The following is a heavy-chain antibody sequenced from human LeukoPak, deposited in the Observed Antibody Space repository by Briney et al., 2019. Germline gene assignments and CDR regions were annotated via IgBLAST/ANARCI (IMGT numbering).Heavy chain of an antibody. V-gene: IGHV1-3*01. Sequence: GASVKVSCKASGYTFTSYAMHWVRQAPGQRLEWMGWINAGNGNTKYSQKFQGRVTITRDTSASTAYMELSNLRSEDTAVYYCARDFTVTAFDYWGQGTLVTVSS. CDR1: GYTFTSYA. D-gene: IGHD4-17*01. J-gene: IGHJ4*02. CDR3: ARDFTVTAFDY. CDR2: INAGNGNT.